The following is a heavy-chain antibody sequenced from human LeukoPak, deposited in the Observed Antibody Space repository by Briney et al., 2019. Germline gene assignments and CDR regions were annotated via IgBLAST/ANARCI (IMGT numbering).Heavy chain of an antibody. J-gene: IGHJ4*02. CDR2: IIPIFGTA. CDR1: GGTFSSYA. Sequence: ASVKVSCKASGGTFSSYAISWVRQAPGQRLEWMGGIIPIFGTANYAQKFQGRVTITADESTSTAYMELSSLRSEDTAVYYCARRAYYYDSSGYVGLYFDYWGQGTLVTVSS. D-gene: IGHD3-22*01. V-gene: IGHV1-69*01. CDR3: ARRAYYYDSSGYVGLYFDY.